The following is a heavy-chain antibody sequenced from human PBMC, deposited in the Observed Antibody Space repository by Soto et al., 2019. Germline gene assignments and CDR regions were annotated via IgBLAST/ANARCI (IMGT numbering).Heavy chain of an antibody. CDR1: GGSFSGYY. CDR3: ARPDSSGSYYFDY. Sequence: QVQLQQWGAGLLKPSETLSLTCGVYGGSFSGYYWSWIRQPPGKGLEWIGEINHSGSTNYNPSLKSRVTISVDTSKNQFSLKLSSVTAADTAVYYCARPDSSGSYYFDYWGQGTLVTVSS. D-gene: IGHD3-22*01. CDR2: INHSGST. V-gene: IGHV4-34*01. J-gene: IGHJ4*02.